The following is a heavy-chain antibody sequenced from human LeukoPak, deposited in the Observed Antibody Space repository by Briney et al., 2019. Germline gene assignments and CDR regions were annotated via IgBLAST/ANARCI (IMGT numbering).Heavy chain of an antibody. J-gene: IGHJ4*02. CDR3: AKDFYYYDSSGYCLIDY. Sequence: PGGSLRLSCAAPGFTFSNYSMSWVRQAPGKGLECVANIKQDGSEKYYVDSVKGRFTISRDNAKNSLYLQMNSLRAEDTAVYYCAKDFYYYDSSGYCLIDYWGQGTLVTVSS. D-gene: IGHD3-22*01. V-gene: IGHV3-7*01. CDR1: GFTFSNYS. CDR2: IKQDGSEK.